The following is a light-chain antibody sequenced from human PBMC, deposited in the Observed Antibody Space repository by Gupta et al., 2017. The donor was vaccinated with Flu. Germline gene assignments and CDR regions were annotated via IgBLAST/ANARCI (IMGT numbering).Light chain of an antibody. CDR1: QSVKSS. J-gene: IGKJ4*01. Sequence: EIVLTQSPATLSLSPGDRVTLSCRASQSVKSSLAWYQQKPGQAPRLLIYDASNRATGIPARFSGSGSETDFTLTINSLEPEDFAVYYCQQRADWPLTFGGGTKVEIK. CDR3: QQRADWPLT. CDR2: DAS. V-gene: IGKV3-11*01.